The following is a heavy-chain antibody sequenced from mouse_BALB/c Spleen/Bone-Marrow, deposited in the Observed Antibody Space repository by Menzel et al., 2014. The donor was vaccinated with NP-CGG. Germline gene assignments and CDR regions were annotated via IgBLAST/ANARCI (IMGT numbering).Heavy chain of an antibody. Sequence: VKLMESGAELVRPGTSVKVSCKASGYAFTNYLIEWVKQRPGQGLEWIGVINPGSGGTNYNEKFKDKATLTADESSSTAYMQLSSLTSDDSAVYFCSRQTATFCDYWGQGTTRTVSS. CDR1: GYAFTNYL. V-gene: IGHV1-54*03. CDR3: SRQTATFCDY. CDR2: INPGSGGT. D-gene: IGHD1-2*01. J-gene: IGHJ2*01.